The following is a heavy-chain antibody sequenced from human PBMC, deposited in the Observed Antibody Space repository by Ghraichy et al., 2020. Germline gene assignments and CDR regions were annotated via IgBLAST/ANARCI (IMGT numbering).Heavy chain of an antibody. CDR3: TRGNWWVDP. CDR2: INQDGSEK. Sequence: GGSLRLSCAASGFTFSNSCMSWVRQAPGKGLEWVAHINQDGSEKYYVDAVKGRFTISRDNAKNSLHLQMSSLRAEDTAVYYCTRGNWWVDPWGQGTVVTVSS. CDR1: GFTFSNSC. J-gene: IGHJ5*02. D-gene: IGHD1-1*01. V-gene: IGHV3-7*05.